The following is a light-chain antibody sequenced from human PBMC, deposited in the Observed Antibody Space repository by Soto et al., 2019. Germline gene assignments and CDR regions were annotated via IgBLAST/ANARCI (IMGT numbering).Light chain of an antibody. J-gene: IGKJ4*01. CDR3: QQHINWPLT. Sequence: EIVLTQSPATLSLSPGERATLSCRASQTVSSSLAWYQQKPGQAPRLLIYEASNRATGIPARFSGSGSGADFTLTISSLEPEDFALYYCQQHINWPLTFCGGTKVDIK. CDR1: QTVSSS. V-gene: IGKV3-11*01. CDR2: EAS.